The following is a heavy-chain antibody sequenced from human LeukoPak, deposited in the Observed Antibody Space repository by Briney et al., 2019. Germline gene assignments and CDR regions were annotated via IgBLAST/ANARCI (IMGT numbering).Heavy chain of an antibody. Sequence: ATVKVSCKTSGYTFTGYYMHWVRQAPGQGLEWMGWINPNSGGTNYAQKFQGRVTMTRDTSISTAYMELSRLRSDDTAVYYCARNPYYYDSSGLDYWGQGTLVTVSS. V-gene: IGHV1-2*02. CDR3: ARNPYYYDSSGLDY. D-gene: IGHD3-22*01. CDR2: INPNSGGT. CDR1: GYTFTGYY. J-gene: IGHJ4*02.